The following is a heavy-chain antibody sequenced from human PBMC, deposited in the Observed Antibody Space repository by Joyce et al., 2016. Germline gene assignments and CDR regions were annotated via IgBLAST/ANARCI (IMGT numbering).Heavy chain of an antibody. V-gene: IGHV4-59*01. J-gene: IGHJ3*02. CDR1: GGSISNYY. CDR3: ARDRATYPPERGFDI. Sequence: QVQLQESGPGLVRPSETLSLTCNVSGGSISNYYWSWIRQPPGKGLEWIGFMDHSGGTNYNPSLKIRVTISVDTSKTQFSLKLSSASAADTAVYYCARDRATYPPERGFDIWGQGTMVTVSS. CDR2: MDHSGGT.